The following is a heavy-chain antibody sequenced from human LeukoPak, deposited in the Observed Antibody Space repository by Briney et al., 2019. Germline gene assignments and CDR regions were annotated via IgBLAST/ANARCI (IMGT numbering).Heavy chain of an antibody. Sequence: PGGSLRLSCAASGFTFSSYGMSWVRQAPGKGLEWVSAISGSGGSTYYADSVKGRFTISRDNSKNTLYLQMNSLRAEDTAVYYCAKDLVGRTVLRYFDWLPRYYMDVWGKGTTVTISS. CDR1: GFTFSSYG. CDR2: ISGSGGST. D-gene: IGHD3-9*01. J-gene: IGHJ6*03. CDR3: AKDLVGRTVLRYFDWLPRYYMDV. V-gene: IGHV3-23*01.